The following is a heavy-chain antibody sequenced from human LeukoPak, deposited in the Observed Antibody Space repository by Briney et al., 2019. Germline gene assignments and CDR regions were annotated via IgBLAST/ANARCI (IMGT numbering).Heavy chain of an antibody. CDR2: IYYSGST. CDR3: ARHLNEWDLLRPLGY. Sequence: PSETLSLTCGVYGVSFSGYYWGWIRQPPGKGLEWIGTIYYSGSTYYNPSLKSRVTISIDMSKNQFSLKLSSVTAADTAVYYCARHLNEWDLLRPLGYWGPGTLVTVSS. D-gene: IGHD1-26*01. J-gene: IGHJ4*02. V-gene: IGHV4-39*01. CDR1: GVSFSGYY.